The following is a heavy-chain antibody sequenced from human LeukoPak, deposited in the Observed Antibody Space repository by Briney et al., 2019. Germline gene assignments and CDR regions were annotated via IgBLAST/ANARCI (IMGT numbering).Heavy chain of an antibody. D-gene: IGHD4-11*01. CDR1: GGSISTSGYY. CDR3: ANARDNYGLLDC. J-gene: IGHJ4*02. CDR2: ISGSGGGA. Sequence: ETLSLTCTVSGGSISTSGYYWSWIRQLPGKGLEWVSTISGSGGGAYYADSVKGRFTISRDNSKNTLYLQMNSLRAEDTAVYYCANARDNYGLLDCWGQGTLLTVSS. V-gene: IGHV3-23*01.